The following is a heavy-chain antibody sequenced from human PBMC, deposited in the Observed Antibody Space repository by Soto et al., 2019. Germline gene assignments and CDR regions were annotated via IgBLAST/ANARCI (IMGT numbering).Heavy chain of an antibody. CDR1: GFTFSSYW. J-gene: IGHJ3*02. D-gene: IGHD1-7*01. Sequence: GGSLRLSCAASGFTFSSYWMSWVRQAPGKGLEWVANIKQDGSEKYYVDSVKGRFTISRDNAKNSLYLQMNSLRAEDTAVYYCAIDSVYWNSFDVFDIWGQGTMVIVSS. V-gene: IGHV3-7*01. CDR3: AIDSVYWNSFDVFDI. CDR2: IKQDGSEK.